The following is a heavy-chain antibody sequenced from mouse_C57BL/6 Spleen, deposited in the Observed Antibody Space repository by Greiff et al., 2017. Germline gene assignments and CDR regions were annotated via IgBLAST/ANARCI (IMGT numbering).Heavy chain of an antibody. CDR1: GYTFTDYY. D-gene: IGHD4-1*01. Sequence: QVQLQQSGAELVRPGASVKLSCKASGYTFTDYYINWVKQRPGQGLEWIARIYPGSGNTSYNEKFKGKATLTAEKSSSTAYMQLSSLTSEDSAVYCCATGTGFAYWGQGTLVTVSA. J-gene: IGHJ3*01. CDR3: ATGTGFAY. V-gene: IGHV1-76*01. CDR2: IYPGSGNT.